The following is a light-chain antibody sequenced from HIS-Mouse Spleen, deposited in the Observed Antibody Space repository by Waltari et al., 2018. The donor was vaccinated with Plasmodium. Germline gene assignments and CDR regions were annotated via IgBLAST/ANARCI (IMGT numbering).Light chain of an antibody. V-gene: IGLV3-10*01. CDR2: EDS. J-gene: IGLJ3*02. Sequence: SYELTQPPSVSVSPGQTARITCSGAALPKTYAYWYQQKSGPAPVLVIYEDSKRPPGIHGRFSGCSSGTMAILIISGAQVEDEADYYCYATDSSGNHRVFGGGTKLTVL. CDR3: YATDSSGNHRV. CDR1: ALPKTY.